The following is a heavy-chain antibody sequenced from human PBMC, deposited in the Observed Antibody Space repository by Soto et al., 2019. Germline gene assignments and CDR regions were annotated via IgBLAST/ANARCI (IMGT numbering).Heavy chain of an antibody. CDR3: ARCIAAAGYLL. CDR2: INHSGST. V-gene: IGHV4-34*01. CDR1: GGSFSGYY. J-gene: IGHJ4*02. Sequence: SETLSLTCAVYGGSFSGYYRSWIRQPPGKGLEWIGEINHSGSTNYNPSLKSRVTISVDTSKNQFSLKLSSVTAADTAVYYCARCIAAAGYLLWGQGTLVTVSS. D-gene: IGHD6-13*01.